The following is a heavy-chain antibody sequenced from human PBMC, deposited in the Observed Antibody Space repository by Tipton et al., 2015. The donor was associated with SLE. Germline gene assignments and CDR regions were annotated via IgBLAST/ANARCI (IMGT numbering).Heavy chain of an antibody. D-gene: IGHD2-2*01. CDR1: GDSISSSPYY. Sequence: PSLTCTVSGDSISSSPYYWGWIRQPPGKGLEWIGSSSYSEGTYYSPSLKSRVTISVDTSKNQFSLRLSSVTAADTAVYYCARATNAEGVFDYWGQGTLVTVSS. J-gene: IGHJ4*02. CDR3: ARATNAEGVFDY. CDR2: SSYSEGT. V-gene: IGHV4-39*07.